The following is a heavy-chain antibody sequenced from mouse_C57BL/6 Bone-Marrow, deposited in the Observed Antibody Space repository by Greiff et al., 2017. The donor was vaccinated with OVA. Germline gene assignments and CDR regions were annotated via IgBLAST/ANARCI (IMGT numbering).Heavy chain of an antibody. J-gene: IGHJ3*01. V-gene: IGHV5-12*01. Sequence: EVKVVESGGGLVQPGGSLKLSCAASGFTFSDYYMYWVRQTPEKRLEWVAYISNGGGSTYYPDTVKGRFTISRDNAKNTLYLQMSRLKSEDTAMYYCARHDGRFAYWGQGTLVTVSA. CDR2: ISNGGGST. CDR3: ARHDGRFAY. CDR1: GFTFSDYY.